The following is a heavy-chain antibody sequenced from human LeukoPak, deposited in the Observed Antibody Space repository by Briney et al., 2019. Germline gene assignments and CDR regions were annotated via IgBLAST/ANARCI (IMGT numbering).Heavy chain of an antibody. J-gene: IGHJ5*02. Sequence: PSETLSLTCTVSGGSISSSSYYWGWIRQPPGKGLEWIGSISYSGSTYYNPSLKSRVTISVDTSKNQFSLKLSSVTAADTAVYYCAGEVGYCSGGSCYPDWFDPWGQGTLVTVSS. CDR3: AGEVGYCSGGSCYPDWFDP. CDR2: ISYSGST. V-gene: IGHV4-39*01. D-gene: IGHD2-15*01. CDR1: GGSISSSSYY.